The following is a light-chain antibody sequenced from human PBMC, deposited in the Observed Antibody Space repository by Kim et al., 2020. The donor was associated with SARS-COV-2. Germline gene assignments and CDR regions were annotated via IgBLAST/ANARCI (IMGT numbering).Light chain of an antibody. CDR3: AAWDDRLNGWL. CDR1: T. V-gene: IGLV1-44*01. CDR2: GNN. Sequence: TVSWQQLPPGTAPHLLIYGNNKRPAGVPGRSSGYKSGPAASLVISGLESGDEANYYCAAWDDRLNGWLFGGGTQLTVL. J-gene: IGLJ7*01.